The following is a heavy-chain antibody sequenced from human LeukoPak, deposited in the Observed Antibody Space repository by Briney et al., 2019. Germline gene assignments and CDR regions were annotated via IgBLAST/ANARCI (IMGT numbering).Heavy chain of an antibody. CDR2: IKQDGSEK. CDR3: ARAQVYYYDTSGYYLRDS. V-gene: IGHV3-7*01. J-gene: IGHJ4*02. CDR1: GFTFSSYW. D-gene: IGHD3-22*01. Sequence: PGGSLRLSCAGSGFTFSSYWMSWVRQAPGKGLEWVANIKQDGSEKYYVDSVRGRFTISRDNAKNSLYLQMNSLRAGDTAVYYCARAQVYYYDTSGYYLRDSWGQGTLVTVSS.